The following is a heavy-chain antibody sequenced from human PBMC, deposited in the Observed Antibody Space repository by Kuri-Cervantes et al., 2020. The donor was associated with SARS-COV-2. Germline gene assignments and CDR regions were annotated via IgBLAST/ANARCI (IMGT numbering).Heavy chain of an antibody. V-gene: IGHV1-46*01. D-gene: IGHD2-15*01. CDR1: GYTFTSYY. Sequence: ASVKVSCKASGYTFTSYYTHWVRQAPGQGLEWMGIINPNGGSTSYAQKFQGRVTMTRNTSISTAYMELSSLRSEDTAVYYCARQAVAATPGYYYGMDVWGQGTTVTVSS. CDR2: INPNGGST. J-gene: IGHJ6*02. CDR3: ARQAVAATPGYYYGMDV.